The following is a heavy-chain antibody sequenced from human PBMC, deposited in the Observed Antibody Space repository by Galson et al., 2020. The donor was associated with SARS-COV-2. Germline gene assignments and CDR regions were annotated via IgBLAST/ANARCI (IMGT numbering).Heavy chain of an antibody. J-gene: IGHJ3*02. CDR1: GGSISSSSYY. D-gene: IGHD6-6*01. V-gene: IGHV4-39*07. Sequence: SETLSLTCTVSGGSISSSSYYWGWIRQPPGKGLEWIGSIYYSGSTYYNPSLKSRVTISVDTSKHQFSLKLSSVTASDTAVYYCARISSSSLLDAFDICGQGTMVTVSS. CDR3: ARISSSSLLDAFDI. CDR2: IYYSGST.